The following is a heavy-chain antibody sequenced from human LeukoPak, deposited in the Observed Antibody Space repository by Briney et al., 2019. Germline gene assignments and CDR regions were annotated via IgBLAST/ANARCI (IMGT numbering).Heavy chain of an antibody. CDR2: IRYDGSNK. J-gene: IGHJ3*02. V-gene: IGHV3-30*02. CDR3: ANVYYDILTGPSYAFDI. D-gene: IGHD3-9*01. CDR1: GFTFSSYG. Sequence: GGSLRLSCAASGFTFSSYGMHWVRRAPGKGLEWVAFIRYDGSNKYYADSVKGRFTISRDNSKNTLYLQMNSLRAEDTAVYYCANVYYDILTGPSYAFDIWGQGTMVTVSS.